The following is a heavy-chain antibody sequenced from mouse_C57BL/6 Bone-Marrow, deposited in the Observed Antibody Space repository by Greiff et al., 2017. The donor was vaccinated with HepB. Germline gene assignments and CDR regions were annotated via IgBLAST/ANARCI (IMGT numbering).Heavy chain of an antibody. J-gene: IGHJ1*03. CDR1: GFNIKDDY. Sequence: EVMLVESGAELVRPGASVKLSCTASGFNIKDDYMHWVKQRPEQGLEWIGWIDPENGDTEYASKFQGKATITADTSSNTDYLQLSSLTSEDTAVYYCTETTVGYWYFDVWGTGTTVTVSS. V-gene: IGHV14-4*01. CDR2: IDPENGDT. D-gene: IGHD1-1*01. CDR3: TETTVGYWYFDV.